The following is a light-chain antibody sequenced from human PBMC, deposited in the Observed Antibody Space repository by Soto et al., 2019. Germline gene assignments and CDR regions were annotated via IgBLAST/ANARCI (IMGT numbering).Light chain of an antibody. CDR1: SSNIGNNA. J-gene: IGLJ1*01. V-gene: IGLV1-36*01. Sequence: QSVLTQPPSVSEAPRQRVTISCSGSSSNIGNNAVNWYQQLPGKAPKLLIYYDDLLPSGVSDRFFGSKSGTSASLAISGLQSEDEADYYCAAWDDSLNGYVFGTGTKLTVL. CDR2: YDD. CDR3: AAWDDSLNGYV.